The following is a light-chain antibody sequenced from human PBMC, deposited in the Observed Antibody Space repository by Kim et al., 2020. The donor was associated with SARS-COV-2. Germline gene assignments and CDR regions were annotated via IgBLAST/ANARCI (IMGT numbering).Light chain of an antibody. V-gene: IGKV1-5*01. CDR2: DAS. Sequence: DIQMTQSPSTLSASVGDRVTITCRASQNINRWLAWYQQKPGKAPKLLIYDASSLQSGVPSRVSGSGSGTEFTLSISSLQPDDFAIYHCQQYNRHPYTFGQGTKLEI. CDR3: QQYNRHPYT. J-gene: IGKJ2*01. CDR1: QNINRW.